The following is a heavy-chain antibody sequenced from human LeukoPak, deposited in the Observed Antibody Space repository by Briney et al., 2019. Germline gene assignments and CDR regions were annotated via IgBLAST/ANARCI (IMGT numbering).Heavy chain of an antibody. J-gene: IGHJ4*02. CDR2: IYYSGSN. V-gene: IGHV4-59*01. CDR1: GGSISSYY. CDR3: ASGHYDSSGYEDDY. Sequence: PSETLSLTCTVSGGSISSYYWSWIRQPPGKGLEWLGYIYYSGSNNYNPSLKSRVTISVDKSKNQFSLKLSSVTAADTAVYYCASGHYDSSGYEDDYWGQGTLVTVSS. D-gene: IGHD3-22*01.